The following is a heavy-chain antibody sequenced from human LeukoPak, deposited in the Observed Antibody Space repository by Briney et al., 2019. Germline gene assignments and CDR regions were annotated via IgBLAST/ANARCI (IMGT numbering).Heavy chain of an antibody. CDR3: ARDQSYSGSYEGWFDP. CDR1: GGSISSGDYY. J-gene: IGHJ5*02. CDR2: IYYSGST. Sequence: PSQTLSLTCTVSGGSISSGDYYWSWIRQPPGKGLEWIGYIYYSGSTNYNPSLKSRVTISVDTSKNQFSLKLSSVTAADTAVYYCARDQSYSGSYEGWFDPWGQGTLVTVSS. V-gene: IGHV4-61*08. D-gene: IGHD1-26*01.